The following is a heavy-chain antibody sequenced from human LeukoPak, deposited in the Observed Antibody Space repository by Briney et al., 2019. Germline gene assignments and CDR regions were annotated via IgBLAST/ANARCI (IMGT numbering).Heavy chain of an antibody. CDR2: IYTSGST. CDR1: GGSISSYY. J-gene: IGHJ6*02. Sequence: SETLSLTCTVSGGSISSYYWSWIRQPAGKGLEWIGRIYTSGSTNYNPSLKSRVTMSVDTSKNQFSLKLSSVTAADTAVYYCARDLEMATTYYYYYGMDVWGQGTTVTVSS. D-gene: IGHD5-24*01. CDR3: ARDLEMATTYYYYYGMDV. V-gene: IGHV4-4*07.